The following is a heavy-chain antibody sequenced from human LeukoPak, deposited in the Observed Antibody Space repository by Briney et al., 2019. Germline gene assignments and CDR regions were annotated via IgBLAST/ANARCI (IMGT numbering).Heavy chain of an antibody. V-gene: IGHV3-21*01. Sequence: GGPLRLSCAASGFPFRSYSINWVRQAPAKGLEWVSSISSSSRYIYYADSVKGRFTISRVNSKISLYLQMNSLRAEDTAVYYCARAAVLGSIDYWGQGTLVTVSS. CDR2: ISSSSRYI. CDR3: ARAAVLGSIDY. CDR1: GFPFRSYS. D-gene: IGHD7-27*01. J-gene: IGHJ4*02.